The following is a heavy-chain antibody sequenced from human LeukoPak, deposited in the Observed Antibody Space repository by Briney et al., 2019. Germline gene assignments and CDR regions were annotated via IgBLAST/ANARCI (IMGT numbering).Heavy chain of an antibody. Sequence: GASVKVSCKASGYTFTGYYMHWVRRAPGQGLQWMGWINPNSGGANYAQNFQGRVTMTRDTSISTAYMELSRLRSDDTAVYYCARVLEWLAPYDAFDIWGQGTMVTVSS. CDR2: INPNSGGA. V-gene: IGHV1-2*02. D-gene: IGHD3-3*01. CDR1: GYTFTGYY. J-gene: IGHJ3*02. CDR3: ARVLEWLAPYDAFDI.